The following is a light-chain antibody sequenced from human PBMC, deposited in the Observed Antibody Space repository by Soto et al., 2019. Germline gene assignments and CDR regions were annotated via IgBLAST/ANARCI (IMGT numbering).Light chain of an antibody. J-gene: IGKJ5*01. CDR2: DAS. Sequence: EIAFTQSPCTLSLSVGERASLSCRASKSISSYLAWYQQKPGQAPRLLIYDASNRATGIPARFSGSGSGTDFTLTVSSLEPEDFALYYCQQRSNWPPEITFGQGTRLEI. CDR1: KSISSY. V-gene: IGKV3-11*01. CDR3: QQRSNWPPEIT.